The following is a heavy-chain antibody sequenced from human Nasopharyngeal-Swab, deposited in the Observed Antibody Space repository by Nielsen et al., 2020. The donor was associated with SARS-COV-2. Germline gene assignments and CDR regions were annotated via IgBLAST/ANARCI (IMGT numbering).Heavy chain of an antibody. V-gene: IGHV1-46*01. CDR3: AYIAAAGRDDY. D-gene: IGHD6-13*01. CDR2: INPSGGST. Sequence: ASVKVSCKASGYTLTSYYMHWVRQAPGQGLEWMGIINPSGGSTSYAQKFQGRVTMTRDTSTSTVYMELSSLRSEDTAVYYCAYIAAAGRDDYWGQGTLVTVSS. CDR1: GYTLTSYY. J-gene: IGHJ4*02.